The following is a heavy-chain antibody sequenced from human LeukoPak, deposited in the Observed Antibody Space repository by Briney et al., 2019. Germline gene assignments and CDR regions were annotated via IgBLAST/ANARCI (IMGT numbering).Heavy chain of an antibody. CDR2: IKQDGSEK. CDR1: GFTFSSYW. D-gene: IGHD5-12*01. J-gene: IGHJ4*02. Sequence: GGSLRLSCAASGFTFSSYWMSWVRQAPGKGLEWVANIKQDGSEKYYVDSVKGRFTISRDNAKNSLYLQMNSLRAEDTAVYYCARDLVDSGYDYILDYWGQGTLVTVSS. CDR3: ARDLVDSGYDYILDY. V-gene: IGHV3-7*01.